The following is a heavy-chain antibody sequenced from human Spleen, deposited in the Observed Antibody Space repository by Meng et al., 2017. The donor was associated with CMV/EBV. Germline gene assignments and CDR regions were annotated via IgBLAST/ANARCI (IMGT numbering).Heavy chain of an antibody. CDR2: IDVTGTWA. V-gene: IGHV3-21*04. Sequence: GESLKISCAASGFIASGYSFNWFRQTPGRGLEWVSSIDVTGTWASYADSVKGRFTISRDNAKSSLYLHMNSLRADDTARYYCARLGSYTYYYYGMDVWGQGTTVTVSS. J-gene: IGHJ6*02. CDR3: ARLGSYTYYYYGMDV. D-gene: IGHD1-26*01. CDR1: GFIASGYS.